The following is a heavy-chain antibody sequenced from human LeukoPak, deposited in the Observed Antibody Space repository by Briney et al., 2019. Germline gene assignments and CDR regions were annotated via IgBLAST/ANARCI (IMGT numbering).Heavy chain of an antibody. CDR3: AVQGYSYGSYFDY. CDR2: IYYSGST. CDR1: GGSISSGVYY. J-gene: IGHJ4*02. D-gene: IGHD5-18*01. Sequence: SETLSLTCTVSGGSISSGVYYWSWIRQHPGKGLEWIGYIYYSGSTYYNPSLKSRVTISVDTSKNQFSLKLSSVTAADTAVYYCAVQGYSYGSYFDYWGQGTLVTVSS. V-gene: IGHV4-31*03.